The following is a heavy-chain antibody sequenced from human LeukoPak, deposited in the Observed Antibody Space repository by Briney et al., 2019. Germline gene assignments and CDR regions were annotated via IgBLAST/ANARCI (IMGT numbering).Heavy chain of an antibody. CDR3: ARGGYSGPRGYFDY. D-gene: IGHD5-12*01. V-gene: IGHV4-61*08. J-gene: IGHJ4*02. CDR1: GGSISS. CDR2: IYFSGST. Sequence: SETLSLTCTVSGGSISSFYWSWFYWSWIRQPPGKGLEWIGYIYFSGSTNYNPSLKSRVTISVDTSKNQFSLKLSSVTAADTAVYYCARGGYSGPRGYFDYWGQGTLVTVSS.